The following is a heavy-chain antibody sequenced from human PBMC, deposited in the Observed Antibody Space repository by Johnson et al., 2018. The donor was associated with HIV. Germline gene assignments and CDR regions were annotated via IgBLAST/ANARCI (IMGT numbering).Heavy chain of an antibody. J-gene: IGHJ3*02. V-gene: IGHV3-7*01. CDR2: TKQDGSEK. Sequence: VQLVESGGGVVQPGRSLRLSCAASGFTFSSYAMHWVRQAPGKGLEWVANTKQDGSEKYYVDSVKGRFTISRDNAKNSLYLQMSSLRAEDTAVYYCAREGQYYYDSSGCTYDAFDIWGQGTMVTVSS. CDR3: AREGQYYYDSSGCTYDAFDI. D-gene: IGHD3-22*01. CDR1: GFTFSSYA.